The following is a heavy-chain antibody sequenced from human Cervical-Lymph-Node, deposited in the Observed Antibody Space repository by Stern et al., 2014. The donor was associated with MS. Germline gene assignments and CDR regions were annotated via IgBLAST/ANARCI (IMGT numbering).Heavy chain of an antibody. Sequence: EVQLEESGGGLVQPGGSLRLSCAASGLTFSGNYMGWVRQAPGKGLEWVANIAKDGSEKNYVDSVEGRFTISRDNANNSLYLQMNNLRAEDTAIYYCTGGPGWTSHYWGQGALVTVSS. CDR2: IAKDGSEK. D-gene: IGHD2-15*01. J-gene: IGHJ4*02. V-gene: IGHV3-7*01. CDR1: GLTFSGNY. CDR3: TGGPGWTSHY.